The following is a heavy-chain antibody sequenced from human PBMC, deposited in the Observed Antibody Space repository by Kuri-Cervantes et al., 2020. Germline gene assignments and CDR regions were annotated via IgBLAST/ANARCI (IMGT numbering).Heavy chain of an antibody. V-gene: IGHV4-59*01. CDR1: GGSISSYY. CDR3: ARDSAVAGTPHGTAFDI. Sequence: SETLSLTCAVSGGSISSYYWTWIRQPPGKGLEWIGYIYYSGSTNYKPSLKSRVTISVDTSKNQFSLKLSSVTAADTAVYYCARDSAVAGTPHGTAFDIWGQGTMVTVSS. D-gene: IGHD6-19*01. CDR2: IYYSGST. J-gene: IGHJ3*02.